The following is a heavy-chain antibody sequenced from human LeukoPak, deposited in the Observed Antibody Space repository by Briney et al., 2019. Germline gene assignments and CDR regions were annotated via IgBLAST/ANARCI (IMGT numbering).Heavy chain of an antibody. CDR1: GFTFSNYW. CDR3: VRSMSGRNDF. V-gene: IGHV3-74*01. Sequence: PGGSLTLSCAGSGFTFSNYWVHWVRQAPGKGLVWFSHINTDGSRTDYADSVRGRFTISRDNAKNTLSLQMNSLTAEDTAVYYCVRSMSGRNDFWGQGTLVTVSS. J-gene: IGHJ4*02. D-gene: IGHD3-3*01. CDR2: INTDGSRT.